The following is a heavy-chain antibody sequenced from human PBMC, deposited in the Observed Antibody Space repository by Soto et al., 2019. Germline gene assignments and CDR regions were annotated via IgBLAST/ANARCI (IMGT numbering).Heavy chain of an antibody. D-gene: IGHD4-17*01. Sequence: GGSLRLSCAASGFTFSSFGMSWVRQAPGKGLEWVSDISSSSSPIYYADSVKGRFTISRDNAKNSLYLHMNSLRAEDTAVYYCAREAYGDYEYYFDYWGQGTLVTVS. CDR3: AREAYGDYEYYFDY. CDR2: ISSSSSPI. V-gene: IGHV3-48*01. J-gene: IGHJ4*02. CDR1: GFTFSSFG.